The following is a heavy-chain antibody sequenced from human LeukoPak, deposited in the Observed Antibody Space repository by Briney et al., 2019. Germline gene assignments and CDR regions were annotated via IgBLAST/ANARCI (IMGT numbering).Heavy chain of an antibody. CDR2: ISYDGSNK. J-gene: IGHJ4*02. Sequence: GGSLRLSCAASGFTFSSYGMHWVRQAPGKGLEWVAVISYDGSNKYYADSVKGRFTISRDNSKNTLYLQMNSLRAEDTAVYYCAKDSTMVRGVFDYWGQGTLVSVSS. D-gene: IGHD3-10*01. CDR1: GFTFSSYG. V-gene: IGHV3-30*18. CDR3: AKDSTMVRGVFDY.